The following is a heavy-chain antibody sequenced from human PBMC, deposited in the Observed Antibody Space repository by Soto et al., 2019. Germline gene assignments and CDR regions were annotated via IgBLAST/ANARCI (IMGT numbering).Heavy chain of an antibody. V-gene: IGHV3-7*01. CDR1: GFTFKTYW. CDR2: IKQDGSES. Sequence: SGGSLRLSCVASGFTFKTYWMGWVRQAPGKGLEWVANIKQDGSESYYVDSVKGRLTISRDNAQNSLYLQMNSLRVEDTAVYYCAKSQWLARDVFDVWGQGTMVTVSS. D-gene: IGHD6-19*01. J-gene: IGHJ3*01. CDR3: AKSQWLARDVFDV.